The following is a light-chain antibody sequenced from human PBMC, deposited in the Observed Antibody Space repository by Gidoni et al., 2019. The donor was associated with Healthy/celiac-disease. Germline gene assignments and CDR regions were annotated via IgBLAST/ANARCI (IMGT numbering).Light chain of an antibody. J-gene: IGKJ4*01. CDR1: QGISSY. V-gene: IGKV1-8*01. Sequence: AVRMSQSASSLSASTGDRVTITCRASQGISSYLAWYQQKPGKAPKLLIYAASTLQSGVPSRFSGSGSGTDFTLTIICLQSEDFATYYCQQYYSYPRTFGGGTKVEIK. CDR3: QQYYSYPRT. CDR2: AAS.